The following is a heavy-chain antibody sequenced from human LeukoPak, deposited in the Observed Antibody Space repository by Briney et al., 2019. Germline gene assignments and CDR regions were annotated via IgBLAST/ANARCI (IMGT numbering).Heavy chain of an antibody. D-gene: IGHD6-13*01. J-gene: IGHJ5*02. Sequence: ASVKVSCKASGYTLTGYYMHWVRQAPGQGLEWMGWINPNSGGTNYAQKFQGRVTMTRDTSISTAYMELSRLRSDDTAVYYCARDLVAAAGGDPWGQGTLVTVSS. V-gene: IGHV1-2*02. CDR1: GYTLTGYY. CDR2: INPNSGGT. CDR3: ARDLVAAAGGDP.